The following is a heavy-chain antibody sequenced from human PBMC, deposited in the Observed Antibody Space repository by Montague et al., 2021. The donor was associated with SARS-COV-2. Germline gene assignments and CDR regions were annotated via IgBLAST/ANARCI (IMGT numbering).Heavy chain of an antibody. D-gene: IGHD1-26*01. V-gene: IGHV4-4*08. CDR1: GTSISSYS. CDR2: TSNDDNT. Sequence: SETLSLTCTVSGTSISSYSWTWIWQPPRKGLEWITYTSNDDNTTYNHSLTSQVTVSIDGAKTLLSLTLTPVTAADTAAYYYARGGARFGADAFDLWGQGTMVTVS. CDR3: ARGGARFGADAFDL. J-gene: IGHJ3*01.